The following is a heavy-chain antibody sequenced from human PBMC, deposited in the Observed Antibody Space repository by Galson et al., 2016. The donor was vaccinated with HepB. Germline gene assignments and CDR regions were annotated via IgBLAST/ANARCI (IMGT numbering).Heavy chain of an antibody. V-gene: IGHV3-9*01. CDR2: ISWNSGTI. Sequence: SLRLSCAASGFIFKDYAMHWVRPAPGKRLEWVSSISWNSGTIGYAHSVKARFTISRDNAKNSLYLQRNSLRAEDTAFYYCAQDKASMSVGATNFQHWGQGTLVTVSS. CDR3: AQDKASMSVGATNFQH. D-gene: IGHD1-26*01. J-gene: IGHJ1*01. CDR1: GFIFKDYA.